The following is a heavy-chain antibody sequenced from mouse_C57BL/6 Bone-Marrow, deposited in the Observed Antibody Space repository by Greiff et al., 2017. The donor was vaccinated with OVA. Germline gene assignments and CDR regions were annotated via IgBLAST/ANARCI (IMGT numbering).Heavy chain of an antibody. Sequence: QVQLQQSGPGLVQPSQSLSITCTVSGFSLTSYGVHWVRQSPGKGLEWLGVIWSGGSTDYNAAFISRLSISKDNSKSQVFFKMNSLQADDTAIYYCASMVTTGDAMDYWGQGTSVTVSS. V-gene: IGHV2-2*01. CDR3: ASMVTTGDAMDY. D-gene: IGHD2-2*01. J-gene: IGHJ4*01. CDR1: GFSLTSYG. CDR2: IWSGGST.